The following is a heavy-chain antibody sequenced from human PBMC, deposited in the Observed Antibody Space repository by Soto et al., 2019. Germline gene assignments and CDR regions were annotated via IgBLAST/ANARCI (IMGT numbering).Heavy chain of an antibody. Sequence: SETLSLTCTVSGGSITTTNYWWGWIRQPPGKGPERIGSIYYSGSTHYNPSLKSRATTSVDTSKNQFSLKLTAVTAADTAVYYCARQVGLGYWYLDLWGRGTLVTVSS. CDR2: IYYSGST. CDR3: ARQVGLGYWYLDL. J-gene: IGHJ2*01. CDR1: GGSITTTNYW. V-gene: IGHV4-39*01. D-gene: IGHD3-16*01.